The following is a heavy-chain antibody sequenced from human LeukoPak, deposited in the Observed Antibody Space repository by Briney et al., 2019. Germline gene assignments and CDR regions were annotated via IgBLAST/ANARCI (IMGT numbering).Heavy chain of an antibody. CDR1: GYSISSGYY. V-gene: IGHV4-38-2*02. Sequence: PSETLSLTCTVSGYSISSGYYWGWIRQPPGEGLEWIGSIYHSGSTYYNPSLKSRVTISVDTSKNQFSLKLSSVTAADTAVYYCARLGFGSSWFENWFDPWGQGTLVTVSS. J-gene: IGHJ5*02. CDR3: ARLGFGSSWFENWFDP. D-gene: IGHD6-13*01. CDR2: IYHSGST.